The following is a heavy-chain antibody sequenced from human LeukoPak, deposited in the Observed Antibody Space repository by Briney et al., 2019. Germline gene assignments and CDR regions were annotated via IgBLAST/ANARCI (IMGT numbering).Heavy chain of an antibody. CDR1: GFTFSSYG. CDR2: ISGSGGST. CDR3: AKGGSGYFVDDY. V-gene: IGHV3-23*01. J-gene: IGHJ4*02. Sequence: GGSLRLSCAASGFTFSSYGMSWVRQAPGKGLEWVSAISGSGGSTYYADSVKGRFTISRDNPRNTLYLQMNSLRAEDTAVYYCAKGGSGYFVDDYWGQGTLVTVSS. D-gene: IGHD3-22*01.